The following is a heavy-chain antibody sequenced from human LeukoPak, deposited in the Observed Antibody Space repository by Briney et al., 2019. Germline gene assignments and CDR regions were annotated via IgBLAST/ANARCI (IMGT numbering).Heavy chain of an antibody. CDR2: ISWDGGST. CDR1: GFTFDDYA. CDR3: AKDSGFGELFSSGMDV. J-gene: IGHJ6*04. Sequence: GGSLRLSCAASGFTFDDYAMHWVRQAPGKGLEWVSLISWDGGSTYYADSVKGRFTISRDKSKNSLYLQMNSLRAEDTALYYCAKDSGFGELFSSGMDVWGKGTTVTVSS. D-gene: IGHD3-10*01. V-gene: IGHV3-43D*04.